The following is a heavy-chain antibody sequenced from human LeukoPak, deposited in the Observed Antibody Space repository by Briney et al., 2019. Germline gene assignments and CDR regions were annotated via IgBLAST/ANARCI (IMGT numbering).Heavy chain of an antibody. CDR2: IYYSGST. D-gene: IGHD3-22*01. Sequence: PSETLSLTCTVSGGSISSSSYYWGWIRQPPGKGLEWIGSIYYSGSTYYNPSLKSRVTISVDTSKNQFSLKLSSVTAADTAVYYCARPRRIPYYYDSSGYYLDYWGQGTLVTVSS. CDR3: ARPRRIPYYYDSSGYYLDY. J-gene: IGHJ4*02. V-gene: IGHV4-39*01. CDR1: GGSISSSSYY.